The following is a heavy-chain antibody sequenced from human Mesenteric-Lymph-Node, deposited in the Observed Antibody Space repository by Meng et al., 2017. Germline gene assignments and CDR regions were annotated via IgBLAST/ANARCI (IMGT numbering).Heavy chain of an antibody. J-gene: IGHJ4*02. CDR1: GFSLSTSGMC. V-gene: IGHV2-70*20. CDR3: ARGLGELSPPDY. Sequence: SGPTLVKPTQTLTLTCTFSGFSLSTSGMCVSWVRQPPGKALEWLAPIDWDDDKYYSTSLKTRLTISKDTSKNQVVLTMTNMEPVDTATYYCARGLGELSPPDYWGQGTLVTVSS. CDR2: IDWDDDK. D-gene: IGHD3-16*02.